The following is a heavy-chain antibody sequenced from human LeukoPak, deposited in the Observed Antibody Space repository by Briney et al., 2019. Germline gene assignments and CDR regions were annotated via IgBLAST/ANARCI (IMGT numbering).Heavy chain of an antibody. Sequence: SETLSLTCTVSGGSISSYYWSWIRQPPGKGLEWIGYIYDSGSTNYNPSLTSRVTISVDTSKNQFSLKLSSVTAADTAVYYCARSFLGYQLLSSSWFDPWGQGTLVTVSS. D-gene: IGHD2-2*01. CDR3: ARSFLGYQLLSSSWFDP. J-gene: IGHJ5*02. V-gene: IGHV4-59*08. CDR1: GGSISSYY. CDR2: IYDSGST.